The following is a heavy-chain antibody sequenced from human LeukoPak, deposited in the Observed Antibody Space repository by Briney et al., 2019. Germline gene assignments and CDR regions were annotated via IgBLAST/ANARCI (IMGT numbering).Heavy chain of an antibody. Sequence: GGSLRLSRAASGFTFSSYWMGWVRQAPGMGLEWVATIKQDGSEKYYLDSVKGRFTISRDSAKNSLFLQMNSLRAEDTAVYYCAGARGWEFSSWGQGTLVTVSS. CDR2: IKQDGSEK. V-gene: IGHV3-7*01. D-gene: IGHD1-26*01. J-gene: IGHJ5*02. CDR3: AGARGWEFSS. CDR1: GFTFSSYW.